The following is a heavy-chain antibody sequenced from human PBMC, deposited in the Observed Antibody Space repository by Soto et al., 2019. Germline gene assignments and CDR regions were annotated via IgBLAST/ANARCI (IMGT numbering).Heavy chain of an antibody. D-gene: IGHD2-8*01. V-gene: IGHV1-69*06. J-gene: IGHJ6*02. CDR2: IIPIFGTA. CDR1: GGTFSSYA. CDR3: ARDQGYCTNGVCYTDLGMDV. Sequence: RASVKVSCKASGGTFSSYAISWVRQAPGQGLERMGGIIPIFGTANYAQKFQGRVTITADKSTSTAYMELSSLRSEDTAVYYCARDQGYCTNGVCYTDLGMDVWGQGTTVTVSS.